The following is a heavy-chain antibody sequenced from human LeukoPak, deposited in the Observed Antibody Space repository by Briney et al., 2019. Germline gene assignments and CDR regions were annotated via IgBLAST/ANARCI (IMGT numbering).Heavy chain of an antibody. D-gene: IGHD3-10*01. V-gene: IGHV4-59*01. CDR1: GGSINSYY. CDR3: ATVLLSVLLWFGEFYY. J-gene: IGHJ4*02. CDR2: IYYSGTT. Sequence: SETLSLTCTVSGGSINSYYWSWIRQPPGKGLEWIGFIYYSGTTNYNPSLKSRVTISLDTSKKQFSLKLSSVTAADTAVYYCATVLLSVLLWFGEFYYWGQGTLVTVSS.